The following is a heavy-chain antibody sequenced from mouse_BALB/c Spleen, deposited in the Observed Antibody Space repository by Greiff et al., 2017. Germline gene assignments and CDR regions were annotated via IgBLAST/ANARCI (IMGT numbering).Heavy chain of an antibody. V-gene: IGHV5-17*02. Sequence: EVQRVESGGGLVQPGGSRKLSCAASGFTFSSFGMHWVRQTPEKGLEWVAYISSGSSTIYYADTVKGRFTISRDNPKNTLFLQMTSLRSEDTAMYDCARRGYEYYGYAMDDWGEGTSVTVSS. J-gene: IGHJ4*01. D-gene: IGHD1-1*01. CDR1: GFTFSSFG. CDR2: ISSGSSTI. CDR3: ARRGYEYYGYAMDD.